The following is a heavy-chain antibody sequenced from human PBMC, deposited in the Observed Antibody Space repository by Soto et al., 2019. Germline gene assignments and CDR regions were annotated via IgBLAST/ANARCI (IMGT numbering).Heavy chain of an antibody. Sequence: PGESLKISCKGSVGSLRDQWIGWVRQTPDKGLEWIGFVFLGDSDARYSPAFQGQVTMSADRSSTYLQWGRLKASDTGIYYCARRLRRCSDGVCYSWWFDPWGQGTRVTVSS. V-gene: IGHV5-51*01. CDR3: ARRLRRCSDGVCYSWWFDP. D-gene: IGHD2-8*01. CDR1: VGSLRDQW. CDR2: VFLGDSDA. J-gene: IGHJ5*02.